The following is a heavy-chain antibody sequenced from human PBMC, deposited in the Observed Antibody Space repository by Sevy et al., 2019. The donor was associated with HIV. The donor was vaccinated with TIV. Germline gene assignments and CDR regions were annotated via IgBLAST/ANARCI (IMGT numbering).Heavy chain of an antibody. V-gene: IGHV3-23*01. CDR3: AREGSTKPHDY. CDR1: GFTFSKYS. CDR2: LSFGCGEI. J-gene: IGHJ4*02. D-gene: IGHD2-8*01. Sequence: GGSLRLSCAASGFTFSKYSMSWVRQPPGKGLEWVSTLSFGCGEINHADSVKGRFTISRDNSKNSLYLQMNNLGAEDTAVYYCAREGSTKPHDYWGQGTLVTVSS.